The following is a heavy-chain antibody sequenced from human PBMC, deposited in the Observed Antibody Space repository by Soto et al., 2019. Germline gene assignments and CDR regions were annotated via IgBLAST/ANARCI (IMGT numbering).Heavy chain of an antibody. D-gene: IGHD3-10*01. CDR3: ANALLWFGEFLPFDY. CDR2: ISGSGGST. CDR1: GFTFSSYA. J-gene: IGHJ4*02. V-gene: IGHV3-23*01. Sequence: GGSLRLSCAASGFTFSSYAMSWVRQAPGKGLEWVSAISGSGGSTYYADSVKGRFTISRDNSKNTLYLQMNSLRAEDTAVYYCANALLWFGEFLPFDYWGQGTLVTVSS.